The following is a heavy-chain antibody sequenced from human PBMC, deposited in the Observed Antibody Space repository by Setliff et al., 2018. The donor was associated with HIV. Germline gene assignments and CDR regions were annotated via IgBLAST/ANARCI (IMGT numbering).Heavy chain of an antibody. CDR1: GYSISSGYY. CDR3: ASGLRYYDSSGYYPH. D-gene: IGHD3-22*01. V-gene: IGHV4-38-2*01. J-gene: IGHJ4*02. CDR2: IYHSGST. Sequence: SETLSLTCAVSGYSISSGYYWGWIRQPPGKGLEWIGSIYHSGSTYYNPSLKSRVTISVDTSKNQFSLKLSSVTAADTAVYYCASGLRYYDSSGYYPHWGQGTLVTVSS.